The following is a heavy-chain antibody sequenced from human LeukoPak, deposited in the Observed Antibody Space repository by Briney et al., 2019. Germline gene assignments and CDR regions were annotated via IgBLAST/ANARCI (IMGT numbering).Heavy chain of an antibody. D-gene: IGHD3-10*01. CDR3: ARDYGSGRTYYYGMDV. CDR1: EFTFRSYW. Sequence: GGSLRLSCAASEFTFRSYWMSWVRQAPGKGLEWVANIKQDGSEKYYVDSVKGRFTISRDNAKNSLYLQMNSLRAEDTAVYYCARDYGSGRTYYYGMDVWGQGTTVTVSS. CDR2: IKQDGSEK. J-gene: IGHJ6*02. V-gene: IGHV3-7*01.